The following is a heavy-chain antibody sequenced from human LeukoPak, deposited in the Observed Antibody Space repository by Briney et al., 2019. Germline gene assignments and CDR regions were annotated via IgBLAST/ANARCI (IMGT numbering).Heavy chain of an antibody. J-gene: IGHJ3*02. CDR1: GFTFSSYS. D-gene: IGHD1-1*01. CDR3: ARDISPAGTEDAFDI. V-gene: IGHV3-21*01. Sequence: PGGSLRLSCAASGFTFSSYSMNWVRQAPGKGLEWVSSISCSSSYIYYADSVKGRFTISRDNAKNSLYLQMNSLRAEDTAVYYCARDISPAGTEDAFDIWGQGTMVTVSS. CDR2: ISCSSSYI.